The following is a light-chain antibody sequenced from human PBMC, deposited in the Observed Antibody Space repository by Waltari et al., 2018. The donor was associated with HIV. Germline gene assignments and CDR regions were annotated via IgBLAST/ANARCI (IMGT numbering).Light chain of an antibody. Sequence: DLVLTQSPLSLSVTPGETASVSCTSGQSLQYDDGYNYLDWYLQRPGHSPRLLIALNSNRASGVPDRFSASGSGTNFTLKISRVEPEDVGIYSCMQSLETSITFGQGTRLEI. CDR3: MQSLETSIT. CDR1: QSLQYDDGYNY. CDR2: LNS. J-gene: IGKJ5*01. V-gene: IGKV2-28*01.